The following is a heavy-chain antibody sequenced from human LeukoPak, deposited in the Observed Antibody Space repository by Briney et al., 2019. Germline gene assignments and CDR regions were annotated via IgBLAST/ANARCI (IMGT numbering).Heavy chain of an antibody. D-gene: IGHD2-15*01. Sequence: GGSLRLSCAASGFIFSSYGMHWVRQAPGKGLEWVAVIWYDGSNKYYADSVKGRFTISRDNSKNTLYLQMNSLRAEDTAVYYCATPFHCSGGSCHYYYYGMDVWGQGTTVTVSS. CDR3: ATPFHCSGGSCHYYYYGMDV. CDR2: IWYDGSNK. J-gene: IGHJ6*02. CDR1: GFIFSSYG. V-gene: IGHV3-33*01.